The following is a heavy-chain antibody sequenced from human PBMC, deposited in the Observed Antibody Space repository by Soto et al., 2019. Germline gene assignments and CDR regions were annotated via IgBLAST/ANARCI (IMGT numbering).Heavy chain of an antibody. Sequence: QVQLVQSGAEMKEPGSSVKVSCKTSGGTFSSYAISWLRQAPGQGLEWMGGIIPLFRTPDYAQKFQGRVTIAAEYSTSPAYMELRSLRSEETAVYYCASDNDLLPLGGNYYYILDVWGQGTTITVSS. D-gene: IGHD1-26*01. CDR1: GGTFSSYA. J-gene: IGHJ6*02. CDR2: IIPLFRTP. V-gene: IGHV1-69*12. CDR3: ASDNDLLPLGGNYYYILDV.